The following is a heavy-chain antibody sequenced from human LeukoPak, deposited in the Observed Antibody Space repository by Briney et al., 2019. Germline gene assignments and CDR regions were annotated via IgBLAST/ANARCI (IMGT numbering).Heavy chain of an antibody. CDR1: GFTFSSYG. CDR2: IWYDGSSK. V-gene: IGHV3-33*01. D-gene: IGHD3-9*01. J-gene: IGHJ4*02. CDR3: ARVDYDILTGYL. Sequence: GSLRLSCAASGFTFSSYGMHWVRQAPGKGLEWVAVIWYDGSSKYYADSVKGRFTISRDNSKNTLYLQMNSLRAEDTAVYYCARVDYDILTGYLWGQGTLVTVSS.